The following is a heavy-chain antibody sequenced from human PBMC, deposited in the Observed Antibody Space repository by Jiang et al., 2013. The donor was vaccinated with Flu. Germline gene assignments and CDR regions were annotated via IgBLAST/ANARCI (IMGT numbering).Heavy chain of an antibody. D-gene: IGHD3-3*01. J-gene: IGHJ6*02. CDR2: INPNSGGT. V-gene: IGHV1-2*02. Sequence: SGAEVKKPGASVKVSCKASGYTFTGYYMHWVRQAPGQGLEWMGWINPNSGGTNYAQKFQGRVTLTRDTSISTAYMELSRLRSDDTAVYYCAGDLEFGVVIMAASYGMDVWGQGTTVTVSS. CDR1: GYTFTGYY. CDR3: AGDLEFGVVIMAASYGMDV.